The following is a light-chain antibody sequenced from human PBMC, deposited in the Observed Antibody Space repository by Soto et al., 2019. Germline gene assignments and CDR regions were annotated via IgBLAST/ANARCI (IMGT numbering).Light chain of an antibody. V-gene: IGKV1-39*01. J-gene: IGKJ3*01. CDR3: LQRYSTLFT. CDR1: QTVIRY. CDR2: AVS. Sequence: IQMTQFPSSLSASVGDRVTITCRAGQTVIRYLNWYQQKPGRAPNLLIYAVSNLQSGVPSRFSGSGSGTEFTLTISDLQPEDFATYYCLQRYSTLFTFGPGTKVEIK.